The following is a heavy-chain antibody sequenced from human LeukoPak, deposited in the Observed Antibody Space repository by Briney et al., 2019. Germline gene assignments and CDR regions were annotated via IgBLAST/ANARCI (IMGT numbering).Heavy chain of an antibody. Sequence: ASVKVSCKASGYTFTGYYMHWVRQAPGQGLEWMGWINPNSGGTNYAQKFQGRVTMTRDTSISTAYMELSRLRSDDTAVYYCARRPIRFPYNWFDPWGQGTLVTVSS. J-gene: IGHJ5*02. CDR3: ARRPIRFPYNWFDP. V-gene: IGHV1-2*02. CDR2: INPNSGGT. CDR1: GYTFTGYY. D-gene: IGHD3-3*01.